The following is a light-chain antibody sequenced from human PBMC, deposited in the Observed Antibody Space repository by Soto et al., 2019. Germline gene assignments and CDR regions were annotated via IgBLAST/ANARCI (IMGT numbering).Light chain of an antibody. CDR1: QSVSSSY. J-gene: IGKJ1*01. Sequence: EMVLTQSGGTLSLSQGERATLSCRASQSVSSSYLAWYQQKPGQAPRLLIYGASSRATGIPDRFSGSGSGTDFTLTISRLEPEDFAVYYCQQYGSSPTWTFGQGTKVDIK. V-gene: IGKV3-20*01. CDR3: QQYGSSPTWT. CDR2: GAS.